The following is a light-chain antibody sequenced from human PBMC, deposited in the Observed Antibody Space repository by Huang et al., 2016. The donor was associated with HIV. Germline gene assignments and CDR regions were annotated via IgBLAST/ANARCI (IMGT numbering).Light chain of an antibody. Sequence: EIVLTQYPATLSLSPGERATLSCRASQSVSSYLAWYQQKPGQAPRLLIYDASNRATGIPARFRGSGSGTDFTLTIISLEPEDFAVYYCQHRSNWPPTFGGGTKVEIK. J-gene: IGKJ4*01. CDR1: QSVSSY. V-gene: IGKV3-11*01. CDR2: DAS. CDR3: QHRSNWPPT.